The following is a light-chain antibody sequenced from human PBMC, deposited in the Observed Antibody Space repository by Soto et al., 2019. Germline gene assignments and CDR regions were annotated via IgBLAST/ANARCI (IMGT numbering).Light chain of an antibody. Sequence: QSVLTQPPSASGTPGQTIAISCSGGSSNIGSHTVNWYQQLPGTAPRLLIYSNTQRPSGVPDRFSGSKSGTSASLAISGLQSEYEGDYYCAAWDDSLNGVVLGGGTKLTVL. CDR1: SSNIGSHT. J-gene: IGLJ2*01. V-gene: IGLV1-44*01. CDR2: SNT. CDR3: AAWDDSLNGVV.